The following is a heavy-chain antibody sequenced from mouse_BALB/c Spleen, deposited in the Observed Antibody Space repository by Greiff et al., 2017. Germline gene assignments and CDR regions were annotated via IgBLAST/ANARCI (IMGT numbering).Heavy chain of an antibody. V-gene: IGHV5-6-5*01. CDR3: ARDRYDYFDY. D-gene: IGHD2-14*01. Sequence: EVQLVESGGGLVQPGGSRKLSCAASGFTFSSYAMSWVRQTPEKRLEWVASISSGGSTYYPDSVKGRFTISRDNARNILYLQMSSLRSEDTAMYYCARDRYDYFDYWGQGTTLTVSS. CDR2: ISSGGST. J-gene: IGHJ2*01. CDR1: GFTFSSYA.